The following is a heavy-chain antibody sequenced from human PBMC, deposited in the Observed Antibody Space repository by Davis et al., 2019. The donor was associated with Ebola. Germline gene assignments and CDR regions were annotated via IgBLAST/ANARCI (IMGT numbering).Heavy chain of an antibody. CDR2: IKQDGSGE. J-gene: IGHJ4*02. V-gene: IGHV3-7*03. D-gene: IGHD3-10*01. Sequence: GESLKISCVASGFTFSSYWMGWVRQAPGKGLEWVANIKQDGSGEYYVDSVKGRFTISRDNAKNSLYLQMNSLRAEDTAVYYCARDMSMVRGVISWGQGTLVTVSS. CDR1: GFTFSSYW. CDR3: ARDMSMVRGVIS.